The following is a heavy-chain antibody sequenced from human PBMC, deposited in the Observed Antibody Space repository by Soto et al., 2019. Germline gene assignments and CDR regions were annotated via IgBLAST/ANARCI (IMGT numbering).Heavy chain of an antibody. J-gene: IGHJ6*02. V-gene: IGHV4-31*03. D-gene: IGHD2-21*02. CDR3: ARVCGGDCHYGMDV. CDR2: IYYSGST. Sequence: QVQLQESGPGLVKPSQTLSLTCTVSGGSISSGGYYWSWIRQHPGKGLEWIGYIYYSGSTYYNPSLTRRINIAVDTSKNQYSLKLSSVTAADTAVYYCARVCGGDCHYGMDVWGQGTTVTVSS. CDR1: GGSISSGGYY.